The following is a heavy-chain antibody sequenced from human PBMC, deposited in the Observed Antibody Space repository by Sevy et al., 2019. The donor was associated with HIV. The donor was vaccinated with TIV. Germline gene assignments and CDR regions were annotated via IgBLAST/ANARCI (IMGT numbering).Heavy chain of an antibody. Sequence: SETLSLTCAVSGYSISSGYYWGWIRQPPGKGLEWIGSIYHSGSTYYNPSLKSRVTISVDTSKNQFSLKLGSVTAADTAVYYCARHRGITIFGVVTPRLNWFDPWGQGTLVTVSS. CDR3: ARHRGITIFGVVTPRLNWFDP. J-gene: IGHJ5*02. CDR1: GYSISSGYY. D-gene: IGHD3-3*01. CDR2: IYHSGST. V-gene: IGHV4-38-2*01.